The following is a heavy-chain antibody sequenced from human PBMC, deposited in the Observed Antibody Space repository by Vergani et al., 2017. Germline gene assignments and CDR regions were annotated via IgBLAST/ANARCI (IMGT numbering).Heavy chain of an antibody. J-gene: IGHJ5*02. Sequence: QVQLQESGSGLVKPSETLSLTCTVSGGSISSYYWSWIRQPPGKGLEWIGYIYYSGSTYYNPSLKSRVTISVDTSKNQFSLKLSSVTAADTAVYYCAREGLGAVAGKFDPWGQGTLVTVSS. D-gene: IGHD6-19*01. V-gene: IGHV4-59*12. CDR2: IYYSGST. CDR1: GGSISSYY. CDR3: AREGLGAVAGKFDP.